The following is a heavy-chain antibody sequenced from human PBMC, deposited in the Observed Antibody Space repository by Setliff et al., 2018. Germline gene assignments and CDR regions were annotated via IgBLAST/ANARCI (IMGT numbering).Heavy chain of an antibody. V-gene: IGHV1-69*06. CDR1: GGTFINYG. CDR2: IIPKFGAS. Sequence: GASVKVSCKVSGGTFINYGINWVRQAPGRGLEWMGRIIPKFGASTYAQKFRGRVTITADTSASATYMALSSLRSEDTAVYYCAKDNGGNPDCDYWGQGTLVTVSS. D-gene: IGHD2-15*01. CDR3: AKDNGGNPDCDY. J-gene: IGHJ4*02.